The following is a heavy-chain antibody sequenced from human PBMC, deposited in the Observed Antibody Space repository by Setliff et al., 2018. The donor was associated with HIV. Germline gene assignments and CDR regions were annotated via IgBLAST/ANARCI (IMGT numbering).Heavy chain of an antibody. D-gene: IGHD2-2*01. CDR1: GFSLSTSGVG. V-gene: IGHV2-5*02. Sequence: SGPTLVNPTQTLTLTCTFSGFSLSTSGVGVGWIRQPPGKALEWLALIYWDDDKRYSPSLESRLTITKDTSKNQVVLTMTNIDPVDTATYYCAHTYCSSTSCYPHYYYYIDVFGKGTTVTFSS. CDR3: AHTYCSSTSCYPHYYYYIDV. J-gene: IGHJ6*03. CDR2: IYWDDDK.